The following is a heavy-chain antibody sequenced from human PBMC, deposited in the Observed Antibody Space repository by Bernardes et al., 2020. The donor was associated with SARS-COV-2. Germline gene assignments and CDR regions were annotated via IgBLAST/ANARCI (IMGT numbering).Heavy chain of an antibody. CDR3: TTDGGVTERPSFDS. CDR2: IASYADGGTV. CDR1: GFSFTSAW. D-gene: IGHD3-3*01. V-gene: IGHV3-15*04. Sequence: GGSLRLSCTTSGFSFTSAWLTWVRRPPGKGLEWVGRIASYADGGTVAYSPLVRGRFTMSRDDPKRTMYLEMNFLTVDDTAVYYCTTDGGVTERPSFDSWGQGSLVTVSS. J-gene: IGHJ4*02.